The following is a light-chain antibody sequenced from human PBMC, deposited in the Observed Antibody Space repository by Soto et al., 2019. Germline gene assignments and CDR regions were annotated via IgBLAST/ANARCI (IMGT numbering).Light chain of an antibody. Sequence: QSALTQPASVSGSPGQSITISCTGTSSDVGGYNYVSWYQQHPGKAPKLMIYDVSNRPSGVSNRFSGSKSGNTASLTISGLQAEDEADYYCSSYTSSSTLDVLFGLGTKLIVL. CDR3: SSYTSSSTLDVL. CDR1: SSDVGGYNY. V-gene: IGLV2-14*03. J-gene: IGLJ2*01. CDR2: DVS.